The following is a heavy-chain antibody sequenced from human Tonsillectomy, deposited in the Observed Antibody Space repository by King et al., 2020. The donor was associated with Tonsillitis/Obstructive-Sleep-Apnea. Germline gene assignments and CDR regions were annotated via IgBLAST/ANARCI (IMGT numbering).Heavy chain of an antibody. D-gene: IGHD3-3*01. Sequence: VQLVESGGGLVQPGGSLRLSCAASGFTFSSYAMSWVRQAPGKGLEWVSAISGSGGSTYYADSVKGRFTISRDNSKNTLYLQMNSRRAEDTAVYYCAKDGISGAVDYDFWSGYYTGYYSYYMDVWGKGTTVTVSS. CDR3: AKDGISGAVDYDFWSGYYTGYYSYYMDV. J-gene: IGHJ6*03. V-gene: IGHV3-23*04. CDR2: ISGSGGST. CDR1: GFTFSSYA.